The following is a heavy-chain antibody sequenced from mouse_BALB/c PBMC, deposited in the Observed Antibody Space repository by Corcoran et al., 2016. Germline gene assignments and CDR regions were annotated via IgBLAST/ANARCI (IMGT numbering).Heavy chain of an antibody. V-gene: IGHV9-3-1*01. CDR1: GYTFTNYG. CDR2: INTYTGEP. Sequence: QIQLVQSGPELKKPGGTVKISCKASGYTFTNYGMNWVKQAPGNGLKWMGWINTYTGEPTYDDDFKGRFAFSLETSASTAYLQINNLKNEDTATYFGASGCYGSSYTNWYFDVWGAGTTVTVSS. D-gene: IGHD1-1*01. CDR3: ASGCYGSSYTNWYFDV. J-gene: IGHJ1*01.